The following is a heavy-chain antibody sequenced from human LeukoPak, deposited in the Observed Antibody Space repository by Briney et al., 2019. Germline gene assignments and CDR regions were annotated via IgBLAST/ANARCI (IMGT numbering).Heavy chain of an antibody. CDR3: LTLIDSSGYQDY. J-gene: IGHJ4*02. V-gene: IGHV3-21*01. CDR2: ISSSSSYI. Sequence: PEGSLRLSCAASGFTFSSYSMNWVRQAPGKGLEWVSSISSSSSYIYYADSVKGRFTISRDNAKNSLYLQMNSLRAEDMAVYYCLTLIDSSGYQDYWGQGTLVTVSS. CDR1: GFTFSSYS. D-gene: IGHD3-22*01.